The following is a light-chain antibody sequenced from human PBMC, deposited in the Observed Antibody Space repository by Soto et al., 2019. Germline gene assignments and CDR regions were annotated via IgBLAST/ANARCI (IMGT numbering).Light chain of an antibody. J-gene: IGKJ4*01. Sequence: DIQMTQSPSFVSASVGDRVTITCRASQGISSWLAWYQHKPGRAPKLLIHAASSLESGVPTRFSSSGSGTDYTLTISNKQPEDFATYNFQQNNSFHLTFGGGTKVEIK. CDR2: AAS. V-gene: IGKV1-12*01. CDR3: QQNNSFHLT. CDR1: QGISSW.